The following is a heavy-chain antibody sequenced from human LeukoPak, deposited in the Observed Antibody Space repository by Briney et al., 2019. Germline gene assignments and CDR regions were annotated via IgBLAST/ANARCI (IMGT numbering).Heavy chain of an antibody. CDR1: GGSTCGYY. CDR2: IYYSGST. CDR3: ARYDTGGYYSYFDY. V-gene: IGHV4-59*01. Sequence: SETLSLTCTVSGGSTCGYYWSWIRQPPGKGLDWIGNIYYSGSTNFNPSLKSRVTISVDTSKNQFSLKLSSVTAADTAIYYCARYDTGGYYSYFDYWGQGTLVTVSS. J-gene: IGHJ4*02. D-gene: IGHD3-22*01.